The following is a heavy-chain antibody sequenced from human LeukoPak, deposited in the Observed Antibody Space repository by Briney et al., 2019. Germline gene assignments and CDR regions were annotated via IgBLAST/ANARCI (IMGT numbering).Heavy chain of an antibody. CDR3: ALHKDAFDI. Sequence: GGSLRLSCAASGFTFSSYSMNWVRQPPGKGLEWVSYISSSSSTTYYADSVKGRFTISRDNAKNSLYLQMNSLRAEDTAVYYCALHKDAFDIWGQGTMVTVSS. V-gene: IGHV3-48*01. CDR2: ISSSSSTT. J-gene: IGHJ3*02. CDR1: GFTFSSYS.